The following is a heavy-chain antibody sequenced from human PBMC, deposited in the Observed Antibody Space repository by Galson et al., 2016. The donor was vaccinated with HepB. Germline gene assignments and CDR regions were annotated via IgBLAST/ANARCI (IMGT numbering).Heavy chain of an antibody. CDR3: ATTARVPTTMTNWFDP. Sequence: SLRLSCAASGFTYAAYAIAWVRQAPGKGLQWVASVSGSGVATYYADSVKGRFTISRDNSKTTVFLQMNSLRAEDTAVYYCATTARVPTTMTNWFDPWGQGTLVTVSS. D-gene: IGHD4/OR15-4a*01. CDR1: GFTYAAYA. V-gene: IGHV3-23*01. CDR2: VSGSGVAT. J-gene: IGHJ5*02.